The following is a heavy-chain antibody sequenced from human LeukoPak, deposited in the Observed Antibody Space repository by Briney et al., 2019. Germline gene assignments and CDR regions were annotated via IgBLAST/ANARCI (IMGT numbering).Heavy chain of an antibody. CDR2: ISYDGSNK. V-gene: IGHV3-30*04. J-gene: IGHJ4*02. Sequence: GRSLRLSCAASGFTFSSYAMHWVRQAPGKGLEWVAVISYDGSNKYYADSVKGRFTISRDNSKNTLYLQMNSLRAEDTAVYYCARDWDVAVPAAMILDYWGQGTLVTVSS. D-gene: IGHD2-2*01. CDR1: GFTFSSYA. CDR3: ARDWDVAVPAAMILDY.